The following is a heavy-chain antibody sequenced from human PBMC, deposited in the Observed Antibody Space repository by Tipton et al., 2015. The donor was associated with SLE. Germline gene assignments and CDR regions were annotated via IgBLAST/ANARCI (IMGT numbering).Heavy chain of an antibody. CDR1: LYSIGSGFY. V-gene: IGHV4-38-2*02. Sequence: TLSLTCTVSLYSIGSGFYWDWVRQAPGKGLEWVATMHHNGSTYYNPSLRSRVAVSMDTSKNQFSLNLRSVTPADTAMYYCARTLDALDIWGQGTMVTVSS. CDR3: ARTLDALDI. CDR2: MHHNGST. J-gene: IGHJ3*02.